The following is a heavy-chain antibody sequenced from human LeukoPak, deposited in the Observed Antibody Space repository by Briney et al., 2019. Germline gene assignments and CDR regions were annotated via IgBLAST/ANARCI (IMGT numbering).Heavy chain of an antibody. D-gene: IGHD4-17*01. CDR1: GGTFSIYA. J-gene: IGHJ6*02. V-gene: IGHV1-69*13. CDR3: ARSLGDYGHYYYGMDV. CDR2: IIPIFGTA. Sequence: SVKVSCKASGGTFSIYAISWVRQAPGQGLEWMGGIIPIFGTANYAQKFQGRVTITADESTSTAYMELSSLRSEDTAVYYCARSLGDYGHYYYGMDVWGQGTTVTVSS.